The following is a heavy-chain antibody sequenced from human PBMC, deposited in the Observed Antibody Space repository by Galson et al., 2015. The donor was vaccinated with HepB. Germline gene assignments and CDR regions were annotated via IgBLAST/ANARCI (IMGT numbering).Heavy chain of an antibody. CDR2: ISYDGSNK. D-gene: IGHD2-15*01. CDR1: GFTFSSYG. CDR3: AKDLVAATHYYYYGMDV. Sequence: SLRLSCAASGFTFSSYGMHWVRQAPGKGLEWVAVISYDGSNKYYADSVKGRFTISRDNSKNTLYLQMNSLRAEDTAVYYCAKDLVAATHYYYYGMDVWGQGTTVTVSS. V-gene: IGHV3-30*18. J-gene: IGHJ6*02.